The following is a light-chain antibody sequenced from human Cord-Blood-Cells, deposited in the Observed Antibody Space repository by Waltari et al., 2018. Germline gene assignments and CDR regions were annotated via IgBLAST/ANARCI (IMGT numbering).Light chain of an antibody. CDR1: QSVLYSSNNKNY. CDR2: WAS. Sequence: DIVMTQSPDSLAVSLGERTPIHCTSSQSVLYSSNNKNYLAWYHKKPEQPPKLLIYWASSRESGVPDRFSGSGSGTDFTLTICSLQAEDVAVYYCQQYYSTPGSFGQGTRLEIK. CDR3: QQYYSTPGS. J-gene: IGKJ5*01. V-gene: IGKV4-1*01.